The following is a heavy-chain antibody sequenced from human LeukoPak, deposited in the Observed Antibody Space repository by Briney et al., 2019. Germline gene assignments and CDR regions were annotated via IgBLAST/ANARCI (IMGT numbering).Heavy chain of an antibody. CDR1: GFTFSNYA. CDR2: ISGSGDST. CDR3: AKDRDSYYYYYNMDV. D-gene: IGHD2-21*02. Sequence: PGGSLRLSCAASGFTFSNYAMSWVRQAPGKGLEWVSGISGSGDSTYYADSVKGRFTIPRDSSKNTLFLQMNSLRAGDTAIYYCAKDRDSYYYYYNMDVWGRGTTVTVSS. J-gene: IGHJ6*03. V-gene: IGHV3-23*01.